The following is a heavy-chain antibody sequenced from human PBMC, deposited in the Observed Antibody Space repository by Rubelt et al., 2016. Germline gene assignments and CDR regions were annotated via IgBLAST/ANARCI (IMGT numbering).Heavy chain of an antibody. V-gene: IGHV1-69*04. Sequence: QVQLVQSGAEVKKPGSSVKVSCKASGGTFSSYAISWVRQAPGQGLEWMGRIIPILGIANYAQKFQGRVTITADKSTSPAYMELSSLRSEDTAVYYCARDGYNDIWGFFDYWGQGTLVTVSS. CDR3: ARDGYNDIWGFFDY. J-gene: IGHJ4*02. D-gene: IGHD5-24*01. CDR1: GGTFSSYA. CDR2: IIPILGIA.